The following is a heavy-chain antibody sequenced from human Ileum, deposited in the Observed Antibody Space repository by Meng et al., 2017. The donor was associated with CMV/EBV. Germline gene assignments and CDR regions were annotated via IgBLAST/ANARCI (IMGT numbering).Heavy chain of an antibody. CDR2: NHPDDSET. J-gene: IGHJ4*02. D-gene: IGHD1-26*01. CDR3: ASLVGAIN. Sequence: GESPKTSCKSSGYSFTTYWIGRVRQMPGKGPEWMGINHPDDSETRYSPSFEGQVTISADKPINTAYLQWSSLKASDTATYYCASLVGAINWGQGTLVTVSS. V-gene: IGHV5-51*04. CDR1: GYSFTTYW.